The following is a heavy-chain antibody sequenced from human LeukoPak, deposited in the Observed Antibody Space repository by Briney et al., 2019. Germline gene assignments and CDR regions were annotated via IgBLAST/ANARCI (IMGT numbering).Heavy chain of an antibody. J-gene: IGHJ4*02. D-gene: IGHD6-19*01. CDR1: GFAVNNNF. CDR3: ARESSVSGWYIY. V-gene: IGHV3-53*04. Sequence: GESLRLSCAASGFAVNNNFMGWVRQPPGKGLEWVSGIYVDGTTYYANSVKGRFTISRRNSENTLSLQMNSLGPEDTAIYYCARESSVSGWYIYWGQGTLVTVSS. CDR2: IYVDGTT.